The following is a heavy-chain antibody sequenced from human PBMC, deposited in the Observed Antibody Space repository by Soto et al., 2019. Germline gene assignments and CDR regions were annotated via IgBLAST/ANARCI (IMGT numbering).Heavy chain of an antibody. D-gene: IGHD6-19*01. CDR2: IIPIFGTA. CDR1: GGTFSSYA. Sequence: QVQLVQSGAEVKKPGSSVKVSCKASGGTFSSYAISWVRQAPGQGLEWMGGIIPIFGTANYAQKFQGRITITADESTRTAYMELSSLRSEDTAVYYCAREWTEQWLQYGMDVWGQGTTVTVSS. V-gene: IGHV1-69*01. J-gene: IGHJ6*02. CDR3: AREWTEQWLQYGMDV.